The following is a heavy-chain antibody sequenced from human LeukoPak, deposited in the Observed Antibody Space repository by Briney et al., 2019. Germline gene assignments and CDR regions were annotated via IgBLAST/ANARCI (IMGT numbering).Heavy chain of an antibody. Sequence: SVKVSCKASGGTFSSYAIRWVRQAPGQGLEWMGGIIPIFGTANYAQKFQGRVTITTDESTSTAYMERSSLRSENTAVYYCARHDYDFWSDHLPVAFDICGQGTMVTVSS. V-gene: IGHV1-69*05. J-gene: IGHJ3*02. D-gene: IGHD3-3*01. CDR3: ARHDYDFWSDHLPVAFDI. CDR1: GGTFSSYA. CDR2: IIPIFGTA.